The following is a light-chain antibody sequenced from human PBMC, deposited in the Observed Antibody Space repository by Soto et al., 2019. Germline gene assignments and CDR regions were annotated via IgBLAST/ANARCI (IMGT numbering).Light chain of an antibody. CDR1: RSDVGRYNY. CDR2: EVT. V-gene: IGLV2-14*01. Sequence: QSALTQPASVSGSPGQSITISCTGTRSDVGRYNYVSWYQQHPGKAPKLMIYEVTYRPSGVSTRFSGSKSGNTASLTISGLQAEDEADYYCSSYSTTSSPHVLFGGGTKVTV. CDR3: SSYSTTSSPHVL. J-gene: IGLJ2*01.